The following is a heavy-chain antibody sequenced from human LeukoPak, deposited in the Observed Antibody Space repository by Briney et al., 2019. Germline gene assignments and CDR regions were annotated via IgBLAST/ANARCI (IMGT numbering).Heavy chain of an antibody. CDR2: ISSSSSTI. CDR3: VTQDYGDYLVDY. CDR1: GSTFSSYS. Sequence: PGGSLRLSCAASGSTFSSYSMNWVRQAPGKGLEWVSYISSSSSTIYYADSVKGRFTISRDNAKNSLYLQMNSLRAEDTAVYYCVTQDYGDYLVDYWGQGTLVTVSS. V-gene: IGHV3-48*01. D-gene: IGHD4-17*01. J-gene: IGHJ4*02.